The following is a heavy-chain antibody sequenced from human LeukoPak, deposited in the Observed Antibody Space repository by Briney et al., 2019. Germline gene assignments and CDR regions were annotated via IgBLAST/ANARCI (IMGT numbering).Heavy chain of an antibody. CDR1: GFTFSSYG. CDR2: ISYDGSNK. D-gene: IGHD4-17*01. Sequence: PGGSLRLSCAASGFTFSSYGMHWVRQAPGKGLEWVAVISYDGSNKYYADSVKGRFTISRDNSKNTLYLQMNSLRAEDTAVYYCAKANGDYEAFDIWGKGTMVTVSS. V-gene: IGHV3-30*18. CDR3: AKANGDYEAFDI. J-gene: IGHJ3*02.